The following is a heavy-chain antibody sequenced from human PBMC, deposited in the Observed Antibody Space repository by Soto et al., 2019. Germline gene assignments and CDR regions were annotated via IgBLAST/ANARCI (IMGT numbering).Heavy chain of an antibody. D-gene: IGHD3-10*01. Sequence: SETLSPTCTVSGGSISPHYWSWIRQPPGKGLEWIGYIKYSGTTNYNPSLKARVTISVDTSRTQCSLKLRSVTAADTAVYYCARDRYYGGADYRGQGTMVTVSS. J-gene: IGHJ4*02. CDR1: GGSISPHY. V-gene: IGHV4-59*11. CDR3: ARDRYYGGADY. CDR2: IKYSGTT.